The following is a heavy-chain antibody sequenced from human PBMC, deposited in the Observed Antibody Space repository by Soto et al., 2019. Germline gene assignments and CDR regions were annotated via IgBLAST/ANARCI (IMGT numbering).Heavy chain of an antibody. J-gene: IGHJ6*03. V-gene: IGHV3-23*01. CDR3: AKAWRPGRAGPRSLYHYYYMDV. D-gene: IGHD1-1*01. CDR2: TSRTGDSA. Sequence: EVQLLESGGGLVQPGGSLRLSCAASGFTFTGFTFSDYPMTWVRQAPGKGLEWVSTTSRTGDSAYYADSVKGRFTISRDTHQNMLYLQVDSLRAEDTAVYYCAKAWRPGRAGPRSLYHYYYMDVWGEGTPVTVFS. CDR1: GFTFTGFTFSDYP.